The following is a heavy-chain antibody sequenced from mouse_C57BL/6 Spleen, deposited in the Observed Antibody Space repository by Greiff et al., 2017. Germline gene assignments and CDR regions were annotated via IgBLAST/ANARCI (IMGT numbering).Heavy chain of an antibody. J-gene: IGHJ4*01. Sequence: QVQLQQPGAELVMPGASVKLSCKASGYTFTSYWMHWVKQRPGQGLEWIGEIDPSDSYTNYNQKFKGKSTLTVDKSSSTAYMQLSSLTSEDSAVYYCARRGRGQYYYAMDYWGQGTSVTVSS. V-gene: IGHV1-69*01. CDR2: IDPSDSYT. CDR3: ARRGRGQYYYAMDY. CDR1: GYTFTSYW. D-gene: IGHD3-3*01.